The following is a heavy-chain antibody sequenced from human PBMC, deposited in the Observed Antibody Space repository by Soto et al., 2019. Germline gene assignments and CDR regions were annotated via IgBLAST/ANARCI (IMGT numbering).Heavy chain of an antibody. J-gene: IGHJ3*02. CDR3: ARDLFEAARRGEYAFDI. D-gene: IGHD3-16*01. Sequence: PGGSLRLSCAASAFTFSSYWMCWVRQAPGKXLEWVANIKQDGSEKYYVGSVKGRFTISRDNAKNSLYLQMNSLRAEDTAVYYCARDLFEAARRGEYAFDIWGQGTMVTVSS. V-gene: IGHV3-7*03. CDR2: IKQDGSEK. CDR1: AFTFSSYW.